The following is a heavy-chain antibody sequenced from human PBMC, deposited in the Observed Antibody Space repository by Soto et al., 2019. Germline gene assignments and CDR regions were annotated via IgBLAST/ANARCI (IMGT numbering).Heavy chain of an antibody. CDR2: ISGSGGST. CDR1: GFTFSSYV. V-gene: IGHV3-23*01. Sequence: EVQLLESGGGLVQPGGSLRLSCAASGFTFSSYVMSWVRQAPGKGLEWVSAISGSGGSTYYADSVKGRFTISRDNSKNTLHLQMNSLRAEDTAVYYCAKELGSPNWFDPCGQGTLVTVSS. CDR3: AKELGSPNWFDP. D-gene: IGHD2-15*01. J-gene: IGHJ5*02.